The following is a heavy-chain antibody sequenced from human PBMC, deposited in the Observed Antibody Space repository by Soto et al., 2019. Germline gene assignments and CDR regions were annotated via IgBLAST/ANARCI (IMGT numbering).Heavy chain of an antibody. Sequence: PSETLSLTCTVFGGSISSSSSYWDWIRQSPEKGLEWIGAIYNSGTTNYNPSLKSRVTISVDTSKNQFSLKLTSVTAADTAVYYCARALLAGSGYFDHRGQRTLVTVSS. V-gene: IGHV4-39*07. CDR1: GGSISSSSSY. J-gene: IGHJ4*02. CDR3: ARALLAGSGYFDH. CDR2: IYNSGTT. D-gene: IGHD6-19*01.